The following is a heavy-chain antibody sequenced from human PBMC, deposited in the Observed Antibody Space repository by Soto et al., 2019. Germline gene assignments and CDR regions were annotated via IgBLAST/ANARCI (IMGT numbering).Heavy chain of an antibody. CDR2: VYTIGGT. V-gene: IGHV4-4*08. CDR3: AIEVVGNTWLGIFDS. CDR1: NVSMAFSL. D-gene: IGHD5-12*01. J-gene: IGHJ4*02. Sequence: PSVTLFLTCFMSNVSMAFSLWPGVRRSQRKELHWNGYVYTIGGTKYNSSLKIRVTISLDASNNQFSLTMSSVTAADTGVYYCAIEVVGNTWLGIFDSWGPGTLGTVSS.